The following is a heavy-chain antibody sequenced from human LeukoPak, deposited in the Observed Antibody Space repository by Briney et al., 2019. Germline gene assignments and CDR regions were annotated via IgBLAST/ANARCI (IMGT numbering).Heavy chain of an antibody. V-gene: IGHV1-69*04. CDR3: ASTPQLLISNNWFDP. Sequence: GASVKVSCKASGGTFSSYAISWVRQAPGQGLEWMGRIIPILGIANYAQKFQGRVTITADKSTSTAYMELSSLRSEDTAVYCCASTPQLLISNNWFDPWGQGTLVTVSS. D-gene: IGHD2-2*01. CDR2: IIPILGIA. CDR1: GGTFSSYA. J-gene: IGHJ5*02.